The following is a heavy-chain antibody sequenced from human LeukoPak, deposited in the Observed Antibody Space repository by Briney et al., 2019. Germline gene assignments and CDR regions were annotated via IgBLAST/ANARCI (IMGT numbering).Heavy chain of an antibody. CDR1: GGSISSSSYY. V-gene: IGHV4-39*07. D-gene: IGHD6-19*01. Sequence: MTSETLSLTCTVSGGSISSSSYYWGWIRQPPGKGLEWIGSIYYSGSTYYNPSLKSRVTISVDTSKNQFSLKLSSVTAADTAVYYCARVKYSSGWSPTGMDVWGQGTTVTVSS. CDR3: ARVKYSSGWSPTGMDV. CDR2: IYYSGST. J-gene: IGHJ6*02.